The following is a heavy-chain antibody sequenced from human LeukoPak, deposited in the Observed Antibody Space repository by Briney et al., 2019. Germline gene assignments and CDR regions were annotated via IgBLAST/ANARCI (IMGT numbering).Heavy chain of an antibody. CDR3: ARGGGSGSNGMDV. CDR2: ISGYNGNT. J-gene: IGHJ6*02. Sequence: GASVKVSCKASGYTLPSYDISWGQKAPGQGLEWRGWISGYNGNTNYGQKFQGRVTVTTDKSTSTAYMELRSLRSDDTAVYYCARGGGSGSNGMDVWGQGTTVTVSS. CDR1: GYTLPSYD. D-gene: IGHD3-10*01. V-gene: IGHV1-18*01.